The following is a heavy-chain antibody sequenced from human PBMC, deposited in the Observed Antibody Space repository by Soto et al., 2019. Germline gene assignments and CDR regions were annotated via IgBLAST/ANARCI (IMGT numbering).Heavy chain of an antibody. CDR2: IYPGDSDT. Sequence: LKISCKGSGYSFTSYWIGWVRQMPGKGLEWMGIIYPGDSDTRYSPSFQGQVTISADKSISTAYLQWSSLKASDTAMYYCARSIVVVPAVNPYYFDYWGQGTLVTVSS. CDR3: ARSIVVVPAVNPYYFDY. V-gene: IGHV5-51*01. D-gene: IGHD2-2*01. CDR1: GYSFTSYW. J-gene: IGHJ4*02.